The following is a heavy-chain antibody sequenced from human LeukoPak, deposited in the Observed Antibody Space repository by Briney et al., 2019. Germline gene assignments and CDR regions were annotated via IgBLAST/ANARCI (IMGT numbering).Heavy chain of an antibody. D-gene: IGHD3-16*01. V-gene: IGHV3-30-3*01. Sequence: QSGGSPRLSCAASGFTFSSYAMHWVRQAPGKGLEWVAVISYDGSNKYYADSVKGRFTISRDNSKNTLYLQMNSLRAEDTAVYYCARDPLGYVWGSYFDYWGQGTLVTVSS. CDR3: ARDPLGYVWGSYFDY. CDR2: ISYDGSNK. CDR1: GFTFSSYA. J-gene: IGHJ4*02.